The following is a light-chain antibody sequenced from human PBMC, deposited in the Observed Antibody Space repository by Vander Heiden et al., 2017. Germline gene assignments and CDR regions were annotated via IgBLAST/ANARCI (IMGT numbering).Light chain of an antibody. CDR2: NDH. J-gene: IGLJ2*01. V-gene: IGLV3-25*03. Sequence: YDLTQPPPVSVSPGQTARITRSGGALPKLSTYWYHQKPGQAPVVLIYNDHERPSGIPERFSGSRSGTTVKLTISGVQAEDEADYYCRSADSSRTYVVFGGGTKLTVL. CDR3: RSADSSRTYVV. CDR1: ALPKLS.